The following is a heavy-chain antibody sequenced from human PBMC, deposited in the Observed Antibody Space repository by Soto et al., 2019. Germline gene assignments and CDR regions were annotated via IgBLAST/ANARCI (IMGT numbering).Heavy chain of an antibody. CDR1: GYTFTSYG. Sequence: QVQLVQSGAEVKKPGGSVKVSCKAPGYTFTSYGISWVRQAAGERLEWMGSISAYNGNTNYAQKLQGRVTMTTDTSTSTAYMELSSLRSDETAVYYCARDSPPVDYWGQGTLVTVSS. V-gene: IGHV1-18*01. CDR2: ISAYNGNT. CDR3: ARDSPPVDY. J-gene: IGHJ4*02.